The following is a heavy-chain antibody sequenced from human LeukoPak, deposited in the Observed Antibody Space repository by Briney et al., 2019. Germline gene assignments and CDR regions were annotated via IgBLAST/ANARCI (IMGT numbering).Heavy chain of an antibody. CDR3: AKDFWSGYHPKY. V-gene: IGHV3-23*01. CDR1: GFTLSSYA. D-gene: IGHD3-3*01. J-gene: IGHJ4*02. CDR2: SGSGGST. Sequence: PGGSLRLSCAASGFTLSSYAMSWVRQAPGKGLEWVSGSGSGGSTHYADSVKGRFTISRDNSKNTLYLQMNSLRAEDTAVYYCAKDFWSGYHPKYWGQGTLVTVSS.